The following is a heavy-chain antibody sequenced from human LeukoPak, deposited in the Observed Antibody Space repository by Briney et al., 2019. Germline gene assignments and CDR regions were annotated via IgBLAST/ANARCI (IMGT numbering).Heavy chain of an antibody. CDR1: GFTFSSSA. D-gene: IGHD2-15*01. J-gene: IGHJ4*02. Sequence: RGSLRLSCAASGFTFSSSAMSRVRPAPGKGLERVSAISGSGGSTYYADSVKGRFTISRDNSKNTLYLQMNSLRAEDTAVYYCAKEKYCSGGSCYRRNYFDYWGQGTLVTVSS. CDR2: ISGSGGST. CDR3: AKEKYCSGGSCYRRNYFDY. V-gene: IGHV3-23*01.